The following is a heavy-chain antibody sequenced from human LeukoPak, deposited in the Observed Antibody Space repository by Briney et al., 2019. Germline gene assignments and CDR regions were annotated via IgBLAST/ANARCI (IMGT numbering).Heavy chain of an antibody. J-gene: IGHJ3*02. CDR2: IYISGST. D-gene: IGHD5-18*01. Sequence: SETLSLTCTVSGGSIRSYYWSWMRQPAGKGLEWIGRIYISGSTNYNPSLQSRVTMSVDTSKNQFSLKLSSVTAADTAVYYCARDTAMVADAFDIWGQGTMVTVSS. CDR3: ARDTAMVADAFDI. V-gene: IGHV4-4*07. CDR1: GGSIRSYY.